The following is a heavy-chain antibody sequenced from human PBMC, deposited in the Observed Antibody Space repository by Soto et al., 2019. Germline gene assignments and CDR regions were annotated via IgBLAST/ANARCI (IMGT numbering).Heavy chain of an antibody. CDR2: IYYSGST. Sequence: SETLSLTCTVSGGSISSYYWSWIRQPPGKGLEWIGYIYYSGSTNYNPSLKSRVTISVDTSKNQFSLKLSSVTAADTAVYYCARESLFSKVDYWGQGTLVTVSS. J-gene: IGHJ4*02. V-gene: IGHV4-59*01. CDR3: ARESLFSKVDY. CDR1: GGSISSYY. D-gene: IGHD3-3*02.